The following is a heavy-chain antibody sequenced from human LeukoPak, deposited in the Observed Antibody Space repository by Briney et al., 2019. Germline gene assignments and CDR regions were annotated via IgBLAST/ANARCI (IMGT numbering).Heavy chain of an antibody. Sequence: TSETLSLTCAVYGGSFSGYYWSWIRQPPGKGLEWIGEINHSGSTNYNPSLKSRVTISVDTSKNQFSLKLSSVTAADTAVYYCARGRKISPILEWLSIPPLFDYWGQGTLVTVSS. J-gene: IGHJ4*02. CDR2: INHSGST. CDR1: GGSFSGYY. CDR3: ARGRKISPILEWLSIPPLFDY. D-gene: IGHD3-3*01. V-gene: IGHV4-34*01.